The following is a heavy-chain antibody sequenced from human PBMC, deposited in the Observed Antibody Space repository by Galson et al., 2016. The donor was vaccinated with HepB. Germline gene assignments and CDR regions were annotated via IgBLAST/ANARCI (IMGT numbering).Heavy chain of an antibody. V-gene: IGHV3-7*03. D-gene: IGHD2/OR15-2a*01. J-gene: IGHJ3*01. CDR3: ARDKFYPNDVFDV. CDR1: GFTFSSYW. Sequence: SLRLSCAASGFTFSSYWMNWVRQAPGKGLEWVANIDQDVSDENYADSVKGRFTISRDNARNSLYLQMNSLRAEDTALYYCARDKFYPNDVFDVWGQGTMVTVSS. CDR2: IDQDVSDE.